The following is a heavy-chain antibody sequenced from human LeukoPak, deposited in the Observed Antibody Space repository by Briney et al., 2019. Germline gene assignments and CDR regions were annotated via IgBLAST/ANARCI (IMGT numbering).Heavy chain of an antibody. V-gene: IGHV1-8*01. J-gene: IGHJ6*03. CDR1: GYTFTSYD. Sequence: GASVKVPCKASGYTFTSYDINWVRQATGQGLEWMGWMNPNSGNTGYAQKFQGRVTMTRNTSISTAYMELSSLRSEDTAVYYCARGRFLEWYHYYYYMDVWGKGTTVTVSS. CDR3: ARGRFLEWYHYYYYMDV. CDR2: MNPNSGNT. D-gene: IGHD3-3*01.